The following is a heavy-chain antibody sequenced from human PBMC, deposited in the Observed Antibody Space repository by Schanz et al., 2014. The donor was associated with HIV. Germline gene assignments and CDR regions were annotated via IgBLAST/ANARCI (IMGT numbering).Heavy chain of an antibody. Sequence: QVQLVQSGAEVKKPGSSVKVSCTASGGTLISTFGFSWARQAPGQGLEWMGGIIPIFVTANYAQKFQDRVTITADEPTSTAYMVLRGLRSEATAVYYCASGRFDTVIWWGDAFLIWGRGTMVTVSS. CDR2: IIPIFVTA. CDR3: ASGRFDTVIWWGDAFLI. J-gene: IGHJ3*02. D-gene: IGHD5-18*01. V-gene: IGHV1-69*01. CDR1: GGTLISTFG.